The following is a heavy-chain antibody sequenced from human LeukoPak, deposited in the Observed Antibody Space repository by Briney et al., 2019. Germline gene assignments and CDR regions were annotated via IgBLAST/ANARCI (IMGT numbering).Heavy chain of an antibody. Sequence: ASVKVSCKASGYTFTGYYMHWVRQAAGQGLEWMGWINPDSGGTNYAQKFQGRVTMTRDTSISTAYMELSRLRSDDTAVYYCARGGGGLRGYFDYWGQGTLVTVSS. CDR1: GYTFTGYY. CDR2: INPDSGGT. D-gene: IGHD4-17*01. J-gene: IGHJ4*02. V-gene: IGHV1-2*02. CDR3: ARGGGGLRGYFDY.